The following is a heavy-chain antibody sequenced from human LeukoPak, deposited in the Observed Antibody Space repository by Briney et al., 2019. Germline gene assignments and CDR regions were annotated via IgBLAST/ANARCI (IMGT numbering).Heavy chain of an antibody. J-gene: IGHJ4*02. CDR3: AMGRVALYYLDY. Sequence: GASVKVSCKASGYTLTSYYIHWVRQAPGQGLEWMGWINPNSGGTNYAQKFQGRVTMTRDTSISTAYMELSRLRSDDTAVYYCAMGRVALYYLDYWGQGTLVTVSS. CDR2: INPNSGGT. CDR1: GYTLTSYY. D-gene: IGHD3-10*01. V-gene: IGHV1-2*02.